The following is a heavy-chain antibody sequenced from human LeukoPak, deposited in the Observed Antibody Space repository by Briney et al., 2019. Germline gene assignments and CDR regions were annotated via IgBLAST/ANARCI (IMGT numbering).Heavy chain of an antibody. Sequence: SETLSLTCAVYGGSFSGYYWSWIRQPPGKGLEWIGEINHSGSTNYNPSLKSRVTISVDTSKNQFSLKLSSVTAADTAVYYCARDSYGSGSYNYWGQGTPVTVSS. CDR1: GGSFSGYY. CDR3: ARDSYGSGSYNY. CDR2: INHSGST. J-gene: IGHJ4*02. D-gene: IGHD3-10*01. V-gene: IGHV4-34*01.